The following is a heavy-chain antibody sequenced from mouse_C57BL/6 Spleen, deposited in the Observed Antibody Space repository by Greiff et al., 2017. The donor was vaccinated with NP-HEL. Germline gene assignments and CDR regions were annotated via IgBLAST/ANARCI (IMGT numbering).Heavy chain of an antibody. Sequence: QVQLQQPGAELVKPGASVMMSCKASGYTFTSYWITWVKQRPGQGLEWIGDIYPGSGSTNYNEKFKSKATLTVDTSSSTAYMQLSSLTSEDSAVYYCARGDSNYVAWFAYWGQGTLVTVSA. J-gene: IGHJ3*01. CDR2: IYPGSGST. CDR1: GYTFTSYW. V-gene: IGHV1-55*01. D-gene: IGHD2-5*01. CDR3: ARGDSNYVAWFAY.